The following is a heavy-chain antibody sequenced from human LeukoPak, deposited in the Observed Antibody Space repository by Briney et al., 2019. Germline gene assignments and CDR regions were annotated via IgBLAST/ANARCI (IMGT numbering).Heavy chain of an antibody. CDR1: GYTFTSYD. CDR3: ARRVSSTIFGVVITYYFDY. Sequence: ASVKVSCKASGYTFTSYDINWVRQATGQGLEWMGWMNPNSGNTGYAQKFQGGVTMTRNTSISTAYMELSSLRSEDTAVYYCARRVSSTIFGVVITYYFDYWGQGTLVTVSS. V-gene: IGHV1-8*01. D-gene: IGHD3-3*01. J-gene: IGHJ4*02. CDR2: MNPNSGNT.